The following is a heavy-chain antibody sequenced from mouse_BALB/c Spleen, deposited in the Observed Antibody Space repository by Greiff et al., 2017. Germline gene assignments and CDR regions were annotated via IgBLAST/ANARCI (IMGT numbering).Heavy chain of an antibody. CDR1: GFTFSSFG. CDR3: ARGGGTRAMDY. Sequence: EVQLQQSGGGLVQPGGSRKLSCAASGFTFSSFGMHWVRQAPEKGLEWVAYISSGSSTIYYADTVKGRFTISRDNPKNTLFLQMTSLRSEDTAMYYCARGGGTRAMDYWGQGTSVTVSS. J-gene: IGHJ4*01. V-gene: IGHV5-17*02. CDR2: ISSGSSTI. D-gene: IGHD3-3*01.